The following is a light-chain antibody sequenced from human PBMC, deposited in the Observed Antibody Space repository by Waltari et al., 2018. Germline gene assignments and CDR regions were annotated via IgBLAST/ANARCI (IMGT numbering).Light chain of an antibody. Sequence: EIVLTQSPATLSLSPGERATLSCRASQCVSSYLAWYQQKPGQAPRLLINDASNRAPGIPARLSGSGSGTDFTRTISSLEPEDFAVYYCQQRSNWLPLTFGGGTKVEIK. CDR1: QCVSSY. CDR3: QQRSNWLPLT. V-gene: IGKV3-11*01. CDR2: DAS. J-gene: IGKJ4*01.